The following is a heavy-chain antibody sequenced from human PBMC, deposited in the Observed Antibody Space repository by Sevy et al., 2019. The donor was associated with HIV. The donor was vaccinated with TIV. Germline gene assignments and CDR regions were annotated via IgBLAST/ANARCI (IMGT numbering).Heavy chain of an antibody. Sequence: SDTLSLTCAVYGGSFSGYYWSWIRQPPGKGLEWIGEINHSGSTNYNPSLKSRVTISVDTSKNQFSLKLSSVTAADTAVYYCARVAWLTGTTDYYYYMDVWGKGTTVTVSS. CDR2: INHSGST. D-gene: IGHD1-7*01. V-gene: IGHV4-34*01. J-gene: IGHJ6*03. CDR1: GGSFSGYY. CDR3: ARVAWLTGTTDYYYYMDV.